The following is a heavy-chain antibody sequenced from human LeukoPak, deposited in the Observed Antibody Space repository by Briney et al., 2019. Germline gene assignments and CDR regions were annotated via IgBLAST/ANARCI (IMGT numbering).Heavy chain of an antibody. D-gene: IGHD3-10*01. CDR1: GYTFTGYY. CDR2: INPNSGGT. V-gene: IGHV1-2*02. CDR3: ARTMVRGVIPDY. Sequence: ALVKVSCKASGYTFTGYYMHWVRQAPGQGLEWMGWINPNSGGTNYAQKFQGRVTMTRDTSISTAYMELSRLRSDDTAVYYCARTMVRGVIPDYWGQGTLVTVSS. J-gene: IGHJ4*02.